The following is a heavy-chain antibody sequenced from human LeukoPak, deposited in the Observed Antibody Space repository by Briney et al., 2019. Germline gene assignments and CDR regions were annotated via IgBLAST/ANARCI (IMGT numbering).Heavy chain of an antibody. Sequence: GESLKISCAASGFTFSSYSMNWVRQAPGKGLEWVSYISSSSSTIYYAGSVKGRFTISRDNAKNSLYLQMNSLRAEDTAVYYCARDTLQVYGGYYYYMDVWGKGTTVTVSS. CDR1: GFTFSSYS. D-gene: IGHD5/OR15-5a*01. CDR2: ISSSSSTI. V-gene: IGHV3-48*01. J-gene: IGHJ6*03. CDR3: ARDTLQVYGGYYYYMDV.